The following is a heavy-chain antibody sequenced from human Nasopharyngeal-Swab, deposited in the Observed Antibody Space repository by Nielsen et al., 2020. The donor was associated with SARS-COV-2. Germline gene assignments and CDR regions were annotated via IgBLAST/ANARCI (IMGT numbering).Heavy chain of an antibody. CDR1: GYTFTSYY. V-gene: IGHV1-46*01. CDR2: INPSGGST. Sequence: ASVKVSCKASGYTFTSYYMHWVRQAPGQGLEWMGIINPSGGSTSYARKFQGRVTMTRDTSTSTVYMELSSLRSEDTAVYYCAREPRYYDYVWGSYRYGYFDYWGQGTLVTVSS. D-gene: IGHD3-16*02. CDR3: AREPRYYDYVWGSYRYGYFDY. J-gene: IGHJ4*02.